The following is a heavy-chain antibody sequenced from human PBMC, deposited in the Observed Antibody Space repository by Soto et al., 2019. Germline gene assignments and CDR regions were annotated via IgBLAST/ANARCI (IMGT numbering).Heavy chain of an antibody. Sequence: QVHLVQSGAEVKKPVSAVKVSCKASGGTFSSYTISWVRQAPGQGLEWMGRIIPILGIANYAQKFQGRVTIDEDKSTSTAYMELSSLRSEDTAVYYCAREGAAAPFNDWGQGTLVTVSS. D-gene: IGHD2-2*01. CDR2: IIPILGIA. CDR3: AREGAAAPFND. V-gene: IGHV1-69*08. CDR1: GGTFSSYT. J-gene: IGHJ4*02.